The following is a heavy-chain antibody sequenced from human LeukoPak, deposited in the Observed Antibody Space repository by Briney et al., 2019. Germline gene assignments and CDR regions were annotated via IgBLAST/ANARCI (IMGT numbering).Heavy chain of an antibody. CDR2: IDSSGST. J-gene: IGHJ4*02. CDR1: GGSITTTSYC. Sequence: ETLSLTCTVSGGSITTTSYCWGWIRQPPGKGWEWIGSIDSSGSTDYNPSLRSRFTISVDTSKNQFFLKLSSVTAADTAVYYCARPRDGYNCGGFVYWGQRTPVTASS. D-gene: IGHD5-24*01. CDR3: ARPRDGYNCGGFVY. V-gene: IGHV4-39*01.